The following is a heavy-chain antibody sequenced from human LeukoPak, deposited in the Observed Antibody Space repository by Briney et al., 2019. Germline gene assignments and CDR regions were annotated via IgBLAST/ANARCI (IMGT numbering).Heavy chain of an antibody. Sequence: GGSLRLSCAASGFTFSSYEMNWVRQAPGKGLEWVSYISSSGSTIYYADSVKGRFTISRDNAKNSLYLQMNSLRAEDTAVYYCARDPLRYFDWLPSEYYFDYWGQGTLVTVSS. V-gene: IGHV3-48*03. CDR3: ARDPLRYFDWLPSEYYFDY. CDR1: GFTFSSYE. CDR2: ISSSGSTI. J-gene: IGHJ4*02. D-gene: IGHD3-9*01.